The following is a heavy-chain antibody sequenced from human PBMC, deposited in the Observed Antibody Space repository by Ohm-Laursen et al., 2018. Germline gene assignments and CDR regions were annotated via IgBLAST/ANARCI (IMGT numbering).Heavy chain of an antibody. J-gene: IGHJ5*02. CDR2: ITSSGSTI. D-gene: IGHD1-26*01. V-gene: IGHV3-11*01. Sequence: RLSCAASGFSFSDYYMTWIRQAPGKGLEWISYITSSGSTIHYADSVRGRFTISRDNAKNSLYLQMNNLRADDTAVYYCAREFATSHWFDPWGQGTLVTVSS. CDR1: GFSFSDYY. CDR3: AREFATSHWFDP.